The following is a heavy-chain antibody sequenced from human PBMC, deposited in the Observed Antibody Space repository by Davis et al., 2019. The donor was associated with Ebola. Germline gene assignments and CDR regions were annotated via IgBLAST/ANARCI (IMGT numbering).Heavy chain of an antibody. CDR1: GFTFSGSA. CDR2: IRSKANSYAT. V-gene: IGHV3-73*01. D-gene: IGHD4-11*01. CDR3: TTTTTVFDY. Sequence: GESLKISCAASGFTFSGSAMHWVRQASGKGLEWVGRIRSKANSYATAYAASVKGRFTISRDDSKNTAYLQMNSLKAEDTAVYYCTTTTTVFDYWGQGTLVTVS. J-gene: IGHJ4*02.